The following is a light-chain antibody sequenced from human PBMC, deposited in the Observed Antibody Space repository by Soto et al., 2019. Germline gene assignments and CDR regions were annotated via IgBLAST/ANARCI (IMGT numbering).Light chain of an antibody. J-gene: IGKJ5*01. CDR2: GAS. Sequence: IVLTQSPATLSVSLGDSATLSCRASQSFRSTYLAWYQQKPGQAPRLLIYGASSRATGIPDRFSGSGSGTDFTLTISRLEPEDFAVYFCQQYGNSPRTFGQGTRLEI. CDR1: QSFRSTY. CDR3: QQYGNSPRT. V-gene: IGKV3-20*01.